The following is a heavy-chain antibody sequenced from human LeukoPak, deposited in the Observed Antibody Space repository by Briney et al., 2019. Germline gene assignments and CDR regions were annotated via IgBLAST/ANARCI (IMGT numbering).Heavy chain of an antibody. CDR3: ARREYSSGWYYFDY. Sequence: PSETLSLTCTVSGGSISSYYWSWIRQPPGKGLEWIGYIYYSGSTNYSPSLKSRVTISVDTSKNQFSLKLSSVTAADTAVYYCARREYSSGWYYFDYWGQGTLVTVSS. J-gene: IGHJ4*02. CDR2: IYYSGST. D-gene: IGHD6-19*01. V-gene: IGHV4-59*01. CDR1: GGSISSYY.